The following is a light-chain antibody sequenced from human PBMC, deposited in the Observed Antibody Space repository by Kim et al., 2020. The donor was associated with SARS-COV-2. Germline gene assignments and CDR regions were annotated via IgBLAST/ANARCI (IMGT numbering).Light chain of an antibody. CDR2: GKN. Sequence: SSELTQDSAVSVALGQTVRITCQGDSLRSYYASWYQQKPGQAPVLVIYGKNNRPSGIPDRFSGSSSGNTASLTITGAQAEDEADYYYNSRDSSGNHVVFGGGTQLTIL. J-gene: IGLJ2*01. CDR3: NSRDSSGNHVV. V-gene: IGLV3-19*01. CDR1: SLRSYY.